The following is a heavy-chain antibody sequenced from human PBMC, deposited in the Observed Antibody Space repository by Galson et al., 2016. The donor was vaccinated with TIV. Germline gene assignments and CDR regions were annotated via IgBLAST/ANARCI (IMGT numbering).Heavy chain of an antibody. D-gene: IGHD3-10*02. J-gene: IGHJ6*02. CDR3: VKDMLPGGADV. V-gene: IGHV3-48*01. CDR2: ISTSGYVK. CDR1: GFTFSEYS. Sequence: SLRLSCAASGFTFSEYSFNWVRQAPGKGPEWVAYISTSGYVKYYADSVKGRFTSFRDNAQNSLYLQMNNLRAEDTALYYCVKDMLPGGADVWGQGTTVTVSS.